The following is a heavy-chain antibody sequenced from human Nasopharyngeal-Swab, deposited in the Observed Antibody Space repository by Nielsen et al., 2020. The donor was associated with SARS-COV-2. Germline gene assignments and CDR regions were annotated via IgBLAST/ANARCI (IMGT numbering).Heavy chain of an antibody. D-gene: IGHD2-2*01. J-gene: IGHJ5*02. Sequence: WVRQAPGQRLEWMGWINADNGNTKYSQKFQGRVTITRDTSASTAYMELSSLRSEDTAVYYCARGCSSTSCPQGVGWFDPWGQGTLVTVSS. V-gene: IGHV1-3*01. CDR2: INADNGNT. CDR3: ARGCSSTSCPQGVGWFDP.